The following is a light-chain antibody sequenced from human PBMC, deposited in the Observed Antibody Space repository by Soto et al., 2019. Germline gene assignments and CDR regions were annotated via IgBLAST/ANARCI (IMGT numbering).Light chain of an antibody. Sequence: QSVLTQPPSASGSPGQSVTISCTGTSSDVGGYNYVSWYQQHPGKAPKLMIYEVSKRPSGVPDRFSGSKSGNTASLTVSALQAEDEADYYCSSYAGSNTPYVFGTGTKGTVL. J-gene: IGLJ1*01. CDR3: SSYAGSNTPYV. V-gene: IGLV2-8*01. CDR2: EVS. CDR1: SSDVGGYNY.